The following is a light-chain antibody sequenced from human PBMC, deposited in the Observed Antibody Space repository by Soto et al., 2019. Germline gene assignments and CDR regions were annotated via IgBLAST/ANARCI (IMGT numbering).Light chain of an antibody. J-gene: IGKJ1*01. CDR3: KFYNVGRLT. CDR1: QSISSK. V-gene: IGKV3-15*01. CDR2: GAS. Sequence: EIVMTQSPATLSVSPGEGATLSCRASQSISSKLAWYQQKPGQAPRLLIYGASTRATGVTARFSGSGYGKEFTITISSLQSEDLAVYNCKFYNVGRLTFGQGTKMEIK.